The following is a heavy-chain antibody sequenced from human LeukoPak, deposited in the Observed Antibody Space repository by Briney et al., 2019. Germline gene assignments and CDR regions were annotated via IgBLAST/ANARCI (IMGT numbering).Heavy chain of an antibody. V-gene: IGHV4-61*02. CDR1: GGSISSGSYY. CDR2: IYTSGST. J-gene: IGHJ4*02. D-gene: IGHD6-19*01. Sequence: SETLSLTCTVSGGSISSGSYYWSWIRQPAGKGLEWIGRIYTSGSTNYNPSLKSRVTISVDTSKNQFSLKLSSVTAADTAVYYSARGSSGFFGYWGQGTLVTVSS. CDR3: ARGSSGFFGY.